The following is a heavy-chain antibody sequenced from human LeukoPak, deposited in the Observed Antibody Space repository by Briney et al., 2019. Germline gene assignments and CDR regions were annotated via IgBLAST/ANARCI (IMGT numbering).Heavy chain of an antibody. CDR2: ISSSGSTI. J-gene: IGHJ6*03. CDR1: GFTFSDYY. CDR3: ARVGYSSSSVNYYYYDMDV. Sequence: GGSLRLSCAASGFTFSDYYMSWIRQAPGRGLEWVSYISSSGSTIYYADSVKGRFTISRDNAKNSLYLQMNSLRAEDTAVYYCARVGYSSSSVNYYYYDMDVWGKGTTVTVSS. D-gene: IGHD6-6*01. V-gene: IGHV3-11*04.